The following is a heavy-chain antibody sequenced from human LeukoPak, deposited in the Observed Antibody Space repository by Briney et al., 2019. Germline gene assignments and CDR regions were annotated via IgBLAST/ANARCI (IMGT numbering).Heavy chain of an antibody. D-gene: IGHD3-16*01. CDR1: GYTFTSYY. V-gene: IGHV1-46*01. J-gene: IGHJ5*02. CDR3: ARESGSYLWRSWLNP. Sequence: ASVKVSCKASGYTFTSYYMHWVRQAPGQGLEWMGVINPSGGNTNYAQKFQGRVTMTRDMSTSTVYMELSSLRSEDTAVYYCARESGSYLWRSWLNPWGQGTLVTVSS. CDR2: INPSGGNT.